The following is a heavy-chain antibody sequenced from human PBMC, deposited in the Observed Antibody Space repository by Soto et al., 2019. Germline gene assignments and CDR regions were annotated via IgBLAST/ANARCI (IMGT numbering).Heavy chain of an antibody. CDR1: GGSISSGDYY. Sequence: QVQLQESGPGLVKPSQTLSLTCTVSGGSISSGDYYWSWIRQPPGKGLEWIGYIYYSGSTYYNPSLKSRVTISVDTSKNQFSLKLSSVTAADTAVYYCARDPTTVTTNYYYGMDVWGQGTTVTVSS. CDR2: IYYSGST. CDR3: ARDPTTVTTNYYYGMDV. D-gene: IGHD4-17*01. V-gene: IGHV4-30-4*01. J-gene: IGHJ6*02.